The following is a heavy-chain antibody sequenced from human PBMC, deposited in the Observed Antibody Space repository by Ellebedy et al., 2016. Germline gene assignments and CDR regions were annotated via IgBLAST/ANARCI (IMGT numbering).Heavy chain of an antibody. CDR2: IYGVGNS. Sequence: GGSLRLXXAASGFSVTSNDMSWVRQAPGKGLELVSLIYGVGNSYYADFVKGRFTISRDNSQKTLYLQMSGLGPEDTAIYYCVTRLSGALDFWGQGTMVTVSS. CDR1: GFSVTSND. V-gene: IGHV3-53*01. CDR3: VTRLSGALDF. D-gene: IGHD3-3*02. J-gene: IGHJ3*01.